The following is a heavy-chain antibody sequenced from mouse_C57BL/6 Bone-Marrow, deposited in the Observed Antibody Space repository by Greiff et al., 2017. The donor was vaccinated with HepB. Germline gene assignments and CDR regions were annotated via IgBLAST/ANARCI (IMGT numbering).Heavy chain of an antibody. Sequence: VKVVESGAELARPGASVKLSCKASGYTFTSYGISWVKQRTGQGLEWIGEIYPRSGNTYYNEKFKGKATLTADKSSSTAYMELRSLTSEDSAVYFCAREGYSNYGFAYWGQGTLVTVSA. CDR3: AREGYSNYGFAY. CDR1: GYTFTSYG. CDR2: IYPRSGNT. J-gene: IGHJ3*01. V-gene: IGHV1-81*01. D-gene: IGHD2-5*01.